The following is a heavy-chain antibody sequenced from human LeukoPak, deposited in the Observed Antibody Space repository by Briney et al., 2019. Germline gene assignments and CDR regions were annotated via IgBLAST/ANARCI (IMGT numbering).Heavy chain of an antibody. CDR1: GFTFDDYG. J-gene: IGHJ5*02. D-gene: IGHD5-24*01. CDR2: INWNGGST. CDR3: ARGPGRDGYNGGWFDP. Sequence: GGSLRLSCAASGFTFDDYGMSWVRQAPGKGLEWVSGINWNGGSTGYADSVKGRFTISRDNAKNSLYLQMNSLRAGDTAVYYCARGPGRDGYNGGWFDPWGQGTLVTVSS. V-gene: IGHV3-20*04.